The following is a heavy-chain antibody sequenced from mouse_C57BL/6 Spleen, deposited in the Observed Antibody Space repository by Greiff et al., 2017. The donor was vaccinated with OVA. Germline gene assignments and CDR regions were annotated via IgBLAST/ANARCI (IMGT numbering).Heavy chain of an antibody. Sequence: EVQLQQSGAELVKPGASVKLSCTASGFNIKDYYMHWVKQRTEQGLEWIGRIDPEDGETKYAQKFQGKATITADTSSNTAYLQLSSLTSEDTAVYYCASYGSNYYAMDYWGQGTSVTVSS. CDR3: ASYGSNYYAMDY. D-gene: IGHD1-1*01. CDR1: GFNIKDYY. V-gene: IGHV14-2*01. CDR2: IDPEDGET. J-gene: IGHJ4*01.